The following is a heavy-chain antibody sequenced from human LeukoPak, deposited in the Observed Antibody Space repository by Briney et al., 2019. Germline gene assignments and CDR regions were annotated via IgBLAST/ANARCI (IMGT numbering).Heavy chain of an antibody. D-gene: IGHD6-13*01. Sequence: GGSLRLSCAASGFTFSSYGMHWVRQAPGKGLEWVAVIWYDGSNKYYADSVKGRFTISRDNSKNTLYLQMNSLRAEATAVYYCAKGRTVYRRSWYYFDYWGQGTLVTVSS. CDR2: IWYDGSNK. CDR3: AKGRTVYRRSWYYFDY. CDR1: GFTFSSYG. J-gene: IGHJ4*02. V-gene: IGHV3-33*06.